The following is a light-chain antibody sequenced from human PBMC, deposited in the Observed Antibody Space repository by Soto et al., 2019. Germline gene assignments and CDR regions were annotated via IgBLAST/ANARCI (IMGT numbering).Light chain of an antibody. CDR3: TSYSSSSPVL. CDR2: EVN. V-gene: IGLV2-14*01. J-gene: IGLJ2*01. Sequence: QSALTQPASVSGSAGQSITVSCTATTSDVGSYDYVSWYQHHPGKAPKLIISEVNKRPSGVSNRFSGSKSGITASLSISGLQPEDEADYYCTSYSSSSPVLFGGGTKVTVL. CDR1: TSDVGSYDY.